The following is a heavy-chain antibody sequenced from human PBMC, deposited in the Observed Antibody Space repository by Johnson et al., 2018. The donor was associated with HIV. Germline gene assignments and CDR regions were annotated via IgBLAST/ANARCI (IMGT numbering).Heavy chain of an antibody. CDR3: AKDSDAFDI. CDR2: LWYDGSNK. CDR1: GFTFSSYG. V-gene: IGHV3-33*06. J-gene: IGHJ3*02. Sequence: QVHLVESGGGVVQPGRSLRLSCAASGFTFSSYGMHWVRQAPGKGLEWVAVLWYDGSNKYYADSVKGRFTISRDNSKHTLYLQMNSLRAEDTAVYYCAKDSDAFDIWGQGTMVTVSS.